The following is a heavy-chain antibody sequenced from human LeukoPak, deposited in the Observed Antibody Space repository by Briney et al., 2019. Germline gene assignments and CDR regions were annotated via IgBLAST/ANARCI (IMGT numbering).Heavy chain of an antibody. J-gene: IGHJ4*02. CDR2: IYHSGST. D-gene: IGHD5-18*01. Sequence: PSETLSLTCAVSGYSISSGYYWGWIRQPPGKGLEWIGSIYHSGSTYYNPSLKSRVTISVDTSKNQFSLKLSSVTAADTAVYYCARDSAWIQPLDYWGQGTLVTVSS. CDR1: GYSISSGYY. V-gene: IGHV4-38-2*02. CDR3: ARDSAWIQPLDY.